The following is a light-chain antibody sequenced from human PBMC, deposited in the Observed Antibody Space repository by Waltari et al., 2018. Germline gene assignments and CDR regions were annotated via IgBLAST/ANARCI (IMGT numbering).Light chain of an antibody. CDR2: KSS. Sequence: LPIYKSSRLESGVPSRFSGSGYGTEFTLTISSLQPDDFATYYCQEYDSLPVTFGGGTKVEIK. J-gene: IGKJ4*01. V-gene: IGKV1-5*03. CDR3: QEYDSLPVT.